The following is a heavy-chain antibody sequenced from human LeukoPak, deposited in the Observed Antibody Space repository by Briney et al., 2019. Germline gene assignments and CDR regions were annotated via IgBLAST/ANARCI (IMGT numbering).Heavy chain of an antibody. D-gene: IGHD1-26*01. CDR2: IIPILGIA. CDR3: ARDTQRVGARAGCYYYGMDV. J-gene: IGHJ6*02. V-gene: IGHV1-69*04. Sequence: GASVKVSCKASGGTFSSYAISWVRQAPGQGLEWMGRIIPILGIANYAQKFQGRVTITADKSTSTAYMELSSLRSEDTAVYCCARDTQRVGARAGCYYYGMDVWGQGTTVTVSS. CDR1: GGTFSSYA.